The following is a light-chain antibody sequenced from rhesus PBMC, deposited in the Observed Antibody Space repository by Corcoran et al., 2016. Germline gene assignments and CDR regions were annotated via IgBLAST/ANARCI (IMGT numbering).Light chain of an antibody. Sequence: DIVMTQTPLSLPVTPGEPASISCRSSQSLLDSEDGNTYLDWFLQKPGHSPQLLIYEVSNRASGVPVRVSGSGSDTDFTLKISRVEAEDVWVYYCMQALEFPYSFGQGTKVEIK. CDR2: EVS. V-gene: IGKV2-104*02. J-gene: IGKJ2*01. CDR3: MQALEFPYS. CDR1: QSLLDSEDGNTY.